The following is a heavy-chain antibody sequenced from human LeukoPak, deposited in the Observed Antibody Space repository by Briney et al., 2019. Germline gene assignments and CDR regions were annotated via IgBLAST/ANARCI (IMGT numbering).Heavy chain of an antibody. CDR3: ARVGGFTMVRGAVNNWFDP. CDR1: SGSFSGHY. CDR2: IYYIGNT. V-gene: IGHV4-34*01. Sequence: SETLSLTCPVYSGSFSGHYWSWIRQSPGEGLEWLGRIYYIGNTYYNPSLKSRVSISVDTSKNQFSLKLSSVTAADPAVYYCARVGGFTMVRGAVNNWFDPWGPGTLVTVSS. J-gene: IGHJ5*02. D-gene: IGHD3-10*01.